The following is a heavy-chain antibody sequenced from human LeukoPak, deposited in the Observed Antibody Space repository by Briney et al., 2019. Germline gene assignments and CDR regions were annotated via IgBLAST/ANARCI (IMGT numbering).Heavy chain of an antibody. V-gene: IGHV4-34*01. CDR1: GGSFSCCY. CDR3: ARGRNYYGSGSYYNGWRMDV. D-gene: IGHD3-10*01. J-gene: IGHJ6*04. Sequence: SETLSLTCAVYGGSFSCCYWSWIRQPPGKGLEWIGEINHSGSTNYNPSLKSRVTISVDTSKKQFSLKLSSVTAADTAVYYCARGRNYYGSGSYYNGWRMDVWGKGTTVTVSS. CDR2: INHSGST.